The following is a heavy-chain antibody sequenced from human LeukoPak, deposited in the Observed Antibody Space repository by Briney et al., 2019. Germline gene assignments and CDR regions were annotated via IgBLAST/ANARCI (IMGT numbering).Heavy chain of an antibody. CDR3: AKEVPQSSSSSGGSCAFDP. J-gene: IGHJ5*02. Sequence: GGSLRLSCAASGFTFSNPAFTWVRQAPGKGLEWVSAINGYMTYYGDSVKGRFTISRDNSVNTVYLQMDSLRVEDTAVYYCAKEVPQSSSSSGGSCAFDPWGQGTLVTVSS. CDR2: INGYMT. D-gene: IGHD2-2*01. V-gene: IGHV3-23*01. CDR1: GFTFSNPA.